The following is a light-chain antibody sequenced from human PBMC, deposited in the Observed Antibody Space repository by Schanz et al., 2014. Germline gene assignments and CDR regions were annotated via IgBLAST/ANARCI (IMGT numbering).Light chain of an antibody. CDR2: DVS. CDR3: SSYAGSSTYV. J-gene: IGLJ1*01. CDR1: SSDIGGYNY. Sequence: QSALTQPASVSGSPGQSITISCTGTSSDIGGYNYVSWYQQHPGKAPKLMIYDVSNRPSGVPDRFSGSKSGITASLTISGLQAEDEADYYCSSYAGSSTYVFGTGTKLTVL. V-gene: IGLV2-14*01.